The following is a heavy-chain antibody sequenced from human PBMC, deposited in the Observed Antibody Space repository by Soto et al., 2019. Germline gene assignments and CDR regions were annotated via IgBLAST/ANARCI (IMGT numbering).Heavy chain of an antibody. CDR2: IRSKATNYAT. CDR3: VAIPQDGSLRFDP. J-gene: IGHJ5*02. CDR1: GFIFSGSA. V-gene: IGHV3-73*01. Sequence: GGSLRLSCAASGFIFSGSAIHWVRQASGKGLEWVGRIRSKATNYATAYTASVKGRFIISRDDSENTAYLQMNSLQTEDTAVYYCVAIPQDGSLRFDPWGQGTLVTVSS.